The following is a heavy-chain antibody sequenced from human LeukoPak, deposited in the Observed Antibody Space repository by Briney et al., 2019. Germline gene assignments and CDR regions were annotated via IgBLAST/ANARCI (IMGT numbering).Heavy chain of an antibody. CDR3: AKVLARIAAAADFDY. CDR2: ISTSGNTV. J-gene: IGHJ4*02. V-gene: IGHV3-48*03. Sequence: GGSLRLSCAASGFTFSSYEMKWVRQAPGKGLEWVSYISTSGNTVYYADSVKGRFTISRDNAKKSVYLQMNSLRAEDTAVYYCAKVLARIAAAADFDYWGQGTLVTVSS. CDR1: GFTFSSYE. D-gene: IGHD6-13*01.